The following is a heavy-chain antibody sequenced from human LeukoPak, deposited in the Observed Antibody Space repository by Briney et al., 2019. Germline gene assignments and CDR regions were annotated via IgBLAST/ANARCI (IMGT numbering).Heavy chain of an antibody. CDR1: GGSISSYY. Sequence: SETLSLTCTVPGGSISSYYWSWIRQPPGKGLEWIGYIYYSGSTYYNPSLKSRVTISVDTSKNQFSLKLSSVTAADTAVYYCAITTYYYDSSGYSVGPGAFDIWGQGTMVTVSS. V-gene: IGHV4-59*04. J-gene: IGHJ3*02. CDR2: IYYSGST. D-gene: IGHD3-22*01. CDR3: AITTYYYDSSGYSVGPGAFDI.